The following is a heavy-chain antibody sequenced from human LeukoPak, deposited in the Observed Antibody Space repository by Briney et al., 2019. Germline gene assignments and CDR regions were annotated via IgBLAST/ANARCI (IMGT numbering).Heavy chain of an antibody. V-gene: IGHV4-31*03. J-gene: IGHJ4*02. CDR1: GGSISSGGYS. Sequence: SQTLSLTCTVSGGSISSGGYSWSWIRQHPGKGLEWIGYIYYSGSTYYNPSLKSRVTISVDTSKNQFSLKLSSVTAADTAVYYCASLYDSSGYYGDYWGQGTLVTVSS. CDR2: IYYSGST. D-gene: IGHD3-22*01. CDR3: ASLYDSSGYYGDY.